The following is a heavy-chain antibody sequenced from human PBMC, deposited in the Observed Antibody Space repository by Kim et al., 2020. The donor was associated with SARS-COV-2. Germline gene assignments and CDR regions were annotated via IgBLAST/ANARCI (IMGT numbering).Heavy chain of an antibody. CDR3: AKADGSGWYYFDY. J-gene: IGHJ4*02. D-gene: IGHD6-19*01. CDR1: GFTFDDYA. CDR2: ISWNSGSI. V-gene: IGHV3-9*01. Sequence: GGSLRLSCAASGFTFDDYAMHWVRQAPGKGLEWVSGISWNSGSIGYADSVKGRFTISRDNAKNSLYLQMNSLRAEDTALYYCAKADGSGWYYFDYWGKGT.